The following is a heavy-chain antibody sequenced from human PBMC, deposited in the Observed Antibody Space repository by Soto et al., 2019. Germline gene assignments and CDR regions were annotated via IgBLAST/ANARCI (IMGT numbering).Heavy chain of an antibody. D-gene: IGHD6-19*01. V-gene: IGHV3-13*01. J-gene: IGHJ4*02. CDR3: ARCAVAGTPVDY. Sequence: GGSLRLSCAASGFTFSSYDMHWVRQATGKGLEWVSAIGTAGDTYYPGSVKGRFTISRENAKNSLYLQMNSLRAEDTAVYYCARCAVAGTPVDYWGQGTLVTVSS. CDR2: IGTAGDT. CDR1: GFTFSSYD.